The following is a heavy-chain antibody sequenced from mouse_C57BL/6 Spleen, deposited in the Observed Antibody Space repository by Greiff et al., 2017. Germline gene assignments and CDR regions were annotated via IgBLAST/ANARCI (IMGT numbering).Heavy chain of an antibody. CDR3: TRANWIVGNWYFDV. V-gene: IGHV1-55*01. J-gene: IGHJ1*03. D-gene: IGHD4-1*01. CDR1: GYTFTSYW. Sequence: QVQLQQPGAELVKPGASVKMSCKASGYTFTSYWITWVKQRPGQGLEWIGDIYPGSGSTNYNEKFKSKATLTVDKSSSTAYMQLSILTSEDSAVYYCTRANWIVGNWYFDVWGTGTTVTVSS. CDR2: IYPGSGST.